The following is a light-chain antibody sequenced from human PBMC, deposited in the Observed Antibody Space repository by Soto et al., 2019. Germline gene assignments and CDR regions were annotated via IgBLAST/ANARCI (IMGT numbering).Light chain of an antibody. V-gene: IGLV2-23*01. CDR1: SSDVGGYNL. Sequence: QSALTQPASVSGSPGQSITISCTGTSSDVGGYNLVSWYQQHPGKAPKLIIYEGNKRPSGVSNRFSGSKSGNTASLTISGLQAEDEADYYCCSYAGSSIPFFGGGTKLTVL. J-gene: IGLJ2*01. CDR3: CSYAGSSIPF. CDR2: EGN.